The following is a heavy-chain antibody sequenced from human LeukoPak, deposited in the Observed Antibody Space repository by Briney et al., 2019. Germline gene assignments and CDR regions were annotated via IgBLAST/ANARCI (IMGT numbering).Heavy chain of an antibody. CDR2: IYYSGST. J-gene: IGHJ6*04. D-gene: IGHD6-13*01. CDR3: TRLAAAGDYCSGMDV. CDR1: GGSISSGGYY. Sequence: PSQTLSLTCTVSGGSISSGGYYWSWIRQHPGKGLEWIGYIYYSGSTYYNPSLKRRVTISVDTSKTQFSLKLSSVTAADTAVYYCTRLAAAGDYCSGMDVWGKGTTVNVSS. V-gene: IGHV4-31*03.